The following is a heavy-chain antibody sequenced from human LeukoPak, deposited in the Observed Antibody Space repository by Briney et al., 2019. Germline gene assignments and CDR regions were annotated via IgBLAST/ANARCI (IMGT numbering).Heavy chain of an antibody. Sequence: SETLSLTCTVSGGSISSYYWSWIRQPPGKGLEWIGYIYYSGSTNYNPSLKSRVTISVDTSKNQFSLKLSSVTAADTAVYYCARATDSSGWYSPFHYYYMDVWGKGTTVTVSS. CDR3: ARATDSSGWYSPFHYYYMDV. J-gene: IGHJ6*03. CDR2: IYYSGST. D-gene: IGHD6-19*01. V-gene: IGHV4-59*08. CDR1: GGSISSYY.